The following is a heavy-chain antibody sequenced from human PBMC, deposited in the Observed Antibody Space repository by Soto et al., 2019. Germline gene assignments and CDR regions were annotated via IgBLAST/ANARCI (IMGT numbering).Heavy chain of an antibody. CDR3: AKGFSYTSGRAGVFDY. J-gene: IGHJ4*02. CDR1: GFTFSNYA. CDR2: ISGSGNNA. Sequence: GGSLRLSCAASGFTFSNYAMSWVRQAPGKGLEWVSTISGSGNNAYYADSARGRFTISRDNSKNTVYLQMNSLRADDTAVYSCAKGFSYTSGRAGVFDYWGQGTLVTVSS. D-gene: IGHD6-19*01. V-gene: IGHV3-23*01.